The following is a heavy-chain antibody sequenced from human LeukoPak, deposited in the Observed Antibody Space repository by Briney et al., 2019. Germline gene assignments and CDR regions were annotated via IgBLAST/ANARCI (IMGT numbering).Heavy chain of an antibody. Sequence: PSETLSLTCTVSGGSISSSSYYWGWIRQPPGKGLEWIGSIYYSGSTYYNPSLKSRVTISVDTSKNQFSLKLSSVTAADTAVYYCARGLYQLLSFEAFDIWGQGTMVTVSS. CDR3: ARGLYQLLSFEAFDI. V-gene: IGHV4-39*07. J-gene: IGHJ3*02. CDR2: IYYSGST. CDR1: GGSISSSSYY. D-gene: IGHD2-2*01.